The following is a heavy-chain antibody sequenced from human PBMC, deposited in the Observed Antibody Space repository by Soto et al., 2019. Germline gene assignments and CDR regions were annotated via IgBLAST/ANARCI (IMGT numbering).Heavy chain of an antibody. CDR1: GLTFTSCN. CDR2: ISSSSSTI. D-gene: IGHD5-18*01. Sequence: PGGSLRLSCAACGLTFTSCNMNWVRQAPGKGLEWVSFISSSSSTIYYADSVKGRFTISRDNAKNSLYLQMNSLRDEDTAVYYCARDRGYTYGFDYWGQGTLVTVSS. V-gene: IGHV3-48*02. J-gene: IGHJ4*02. CDR3: ARDRGYTYGFDY.